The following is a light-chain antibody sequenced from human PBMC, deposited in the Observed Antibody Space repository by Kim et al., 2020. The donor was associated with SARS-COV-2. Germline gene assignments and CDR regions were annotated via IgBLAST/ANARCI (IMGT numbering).Light chain of an antibody. CDR1: QSLSSDF. CDR3: QQYHTSPIT. CDR2: GSS. J-gene: IGKJ5*01. Sequence: DIVLTQSPGTLSLSPGEKVSISCRASQSLSSDFLAWYQQRRGQAPRLLIHGSSKRVTCIPGRFSGSGSATDFTLNISRLEPEDFAVYFCQQYHTSPITFGPVTRLEIK. V-gene: IGKV3-20*01.